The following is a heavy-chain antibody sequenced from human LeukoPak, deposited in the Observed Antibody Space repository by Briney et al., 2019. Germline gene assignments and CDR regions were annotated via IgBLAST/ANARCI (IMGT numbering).Heavy chain of an antibody. CDR1: GGSISSGDYY. Sequence: PSETLSLTCTVSGGSISSGDYYWSWIRQPPGKGLEWIGYIYYSGSTYYNPSLKSRVTISVDTSKNPFSPKLSSVTAADTAVYYCARDITMVRGVGWFDPWGQGTLVTVSS. J-gene: IGHJ5*02. D-gene: IGHD3-10*01. CDR3: ARDITMVRGVGWFDP. V-gene: IGHV4-30-4*01. CDR2: IYYSGST.